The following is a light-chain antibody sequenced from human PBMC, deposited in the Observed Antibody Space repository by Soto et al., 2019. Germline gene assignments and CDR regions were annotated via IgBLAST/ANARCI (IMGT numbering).Light chain of an antibody. CDR1: QSVSSSY. CDR2: GAS. CDR3: QQYGSSGRT. J-gene: IGKJ1*01. V-gene: IGKV3-20*01. Sequence: EIVLTQSPGTLSLSPGERATLSCRASQSVSSSYLAWYQQKPGQAPRLLIYGASSRATGIPDRFSGSGSGTDLTLTISRLEPEDFAAYYCQQYGSSGRTVGQSTK.